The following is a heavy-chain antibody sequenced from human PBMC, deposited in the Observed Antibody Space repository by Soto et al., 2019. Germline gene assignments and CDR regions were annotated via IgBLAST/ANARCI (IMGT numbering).Heavy chain of an antibody. CDR1: GGSFSGYY. CDR3: AAETYYYDSSGYPGNFDY. CDR2: INHSGST. D-gene: IGHD3-22*01. Sequence: SETLSLTCAVYGGSFSGYYWSWIRQPPGKGLEWTGEINHSGSTNYNPSLKSRVTISVDTSKNQFSLKLSSVTAADTAVYYCAAETYYYDSSGYPGNFDYWGQGTLVTVSS. V-gene: IGHV4-34*01. J-gene: IGHJ4*02.